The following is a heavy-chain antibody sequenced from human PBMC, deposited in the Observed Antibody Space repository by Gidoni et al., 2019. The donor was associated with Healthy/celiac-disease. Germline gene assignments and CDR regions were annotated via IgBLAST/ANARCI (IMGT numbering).Heavy chain of an antibody. V-gene: IGHV1-8*01. D-gene: IGHD3-10*01. CDR1: GYTFTSYD. Sequence: QVQLVQSGAEVKKPGASVKVSCKASGYTFTSYDINWVRQATGQGLEWMGWMNPNSGNTGYAQKFQGRVTMTRNTSISTAYMELSSLRSEDTAVYYCARGPPWFGELLGAPDGFDPWGQGTLVTVSS. CDR2: MNPNSGNT. CDR3: ARGPPWFGELLGAPDGFDP. J-gene: IGHJ5*02.